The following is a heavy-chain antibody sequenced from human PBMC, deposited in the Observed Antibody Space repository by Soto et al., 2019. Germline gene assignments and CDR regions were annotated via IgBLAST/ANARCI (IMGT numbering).Heavy chain of an antibody. J-gene: IGHJ4*02. V-gene: IGHV3-23*01. CDR2: IHDGGSNT. D-gene: IGHD4-17*01. CDR1: GFTFSGYA. CDR3: GRETTMYGDSSGPCGY. Sequence: EVQLLESGGGLVQPGRSLRLSCAASGFTFSGYAMSWVRQAPGKGLEWVAVIHDGGSNTYYADSVKGRFTISRDNSKKTLQQLMNSLRAGEEAVDYCGRETTMYGDSSGPCGYWGQGTLVTVSS.